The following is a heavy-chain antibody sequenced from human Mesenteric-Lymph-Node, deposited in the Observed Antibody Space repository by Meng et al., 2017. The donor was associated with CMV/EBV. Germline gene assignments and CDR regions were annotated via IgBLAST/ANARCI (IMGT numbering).Heavy chain of an antibody. D-gene: IGHD2-21*01. CDR3: ARECGVDCYFPHFDS. V-gene: IGHV3-33*01. J-gene: IGHJ4*02. Sequence: GESLKISCAASGFTFTDHAIHWVRQAPGKGLEWVAIIWSDAVNKYYADSVTGRFTVSRDNSKNTVDLQMRSLRVDDTAVYYCARECGVDCYFPHFDSWGQGTVVTVSS. CDR1: GFTFTDHA. CDR2: IWSDAVNK.